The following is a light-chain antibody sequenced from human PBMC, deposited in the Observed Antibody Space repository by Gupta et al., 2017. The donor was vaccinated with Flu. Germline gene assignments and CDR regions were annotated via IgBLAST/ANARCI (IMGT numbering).Light chain of an antibody. V-gene: IGKV2-28*01. CDR1: QSLLHSDGYNY. J-gene: IGKJ1*01. CDR2: LGS. Sequence: IGMTQSLPSLPVTPGEPASISCRSSQSLLHSDGYNYLDWFLQQPGQSPQLLIYLGSNRASGVPDRFSGSGSGTDFTLKISRVEAEDVGVYYCMQALQAKTFGQGTKVEIK. CDR3: MQALQAKT.